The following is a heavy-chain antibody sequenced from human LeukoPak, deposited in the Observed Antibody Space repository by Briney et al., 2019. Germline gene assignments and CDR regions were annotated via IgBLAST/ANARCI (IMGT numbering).Heavy chain of an antibody. J-gene: IGHJ4*02. CDR1: GFTFSSYG. V-gene: IGHV3-33*01. Sequence: GRSLRLSCAPSGFTFSSYGMHWVRQSPGKGLVWVADMWYDGSNKYYADSVKGRFTISRDNFKNTLYLQMNSLRAEDTAVYYCASFVDTAYIWGQGTLVTVSS. CDR2: MWYDGSNK. D-gene: IGHD5-18*01. CDR3: ASFVDTAYI.